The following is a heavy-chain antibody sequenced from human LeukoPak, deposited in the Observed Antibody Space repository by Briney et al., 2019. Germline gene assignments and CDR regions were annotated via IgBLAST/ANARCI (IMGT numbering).Heavy chain of an antibody. CDR1: GFTFGSYG. J-gene: IGHJ4*02. V-gene: IGHV3-30*03. CDR3: ARDSPGIAVAGTPDY. Sequence: PGGSLRLSCAASGFTFGSYGMHWVRQAPGKGLEWVAVISYDGSNKYYADSVKGRFTISRDNSKNTLYLQMNSLRAEDTAVYYCARDSPGIAVAGTPDYWGQGTLVTVSS. CDR2: ISYDGSNK. D-gene: IGHD6-19*01.